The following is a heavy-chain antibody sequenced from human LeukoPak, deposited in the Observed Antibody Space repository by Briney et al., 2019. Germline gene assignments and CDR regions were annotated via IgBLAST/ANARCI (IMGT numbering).Heavy chain of an antibody. J-gene: IGHJ4*02. D-gene: IGHD3-22*01. CDR2: IYHSGGT. Sequence: SETLSLTCAVSGASMYSGGYSWGWIRQPPGKGLEWIGYIYHSGGTYYNPSLKSRVTISADRSKNQFSLKLTSVTAADTAVYYCARSSHYYDSSGYYYPDNWGQGTLVTVSS. V-gene: IGHV4-30-2*01. CDR3: ARSSHYYDSSGYYYPDN. CDR1: GASMYSGGYS.